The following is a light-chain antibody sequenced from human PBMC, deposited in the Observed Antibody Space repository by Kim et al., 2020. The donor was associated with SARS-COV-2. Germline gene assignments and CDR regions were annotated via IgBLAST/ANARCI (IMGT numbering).Light chain of an antibody. CDR2: KAS. CDR1: QSIGGW. J-gene: IGKJ1*01. V-gene: IGKV1-5*03. Sequence: DIQMTQSPSTLSASVGDRVTISCRASQSIGGWLSWFQHKPDKAPKLLIYKASRLESGVPSRFSGSGSGTEFTLTISGLQPDDFGTYYCQQYNDYPWTFGQGTKLEI. CDR3: QQYNDYPWT.